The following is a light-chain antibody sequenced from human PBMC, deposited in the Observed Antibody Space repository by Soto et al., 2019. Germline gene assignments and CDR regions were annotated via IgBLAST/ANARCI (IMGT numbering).Light chain of an antibody. V-gene: IGLV1-40*01. J-gene: IGLJ1*01. CDR2: GNS. CDR3: QSYDSSLSGRWV. Sequence: QSVLTQPPSVSGAPGQRVTISCTGSSSNIGAGYDVHWYQQLPGTAPKLLIYGNSNRPSGVPDRFSGSKSGTSASLAITGLQAEDEADYYCQSYDSSLSGRWVFGTGTKVTVL. CDR1: SSNIGAGYD.